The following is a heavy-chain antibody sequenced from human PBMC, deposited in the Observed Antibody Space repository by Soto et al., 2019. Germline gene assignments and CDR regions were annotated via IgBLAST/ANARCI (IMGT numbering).Heavy chain of an antibody. Sequence: SVKVSCKASGGTFSSYTISWVRQAPGQGLEWMGRIIPILGIANYAQKFQGRVTITADKSTSTAYMELSSLRSEDTAVYYCARAGGYSGYDFPFDYWGQGTLVTVSS. CDR2: IIPILGIA. V-gene: IGHV1-69*02. D-gene: IGHD5-12*01. CDR3: ARAGGYSGYDFPFDY. CDR1: GGTFSSYT. J-gene: IGHJ4*02.